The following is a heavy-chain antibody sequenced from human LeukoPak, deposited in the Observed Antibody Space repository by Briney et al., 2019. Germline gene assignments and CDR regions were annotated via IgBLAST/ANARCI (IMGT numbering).Heavy chain of an antibody. D-gene: IGHD6-19*01. J-gene: IGHJ4*02. V-gene: IGHV3-73*01. CDR3: TRTGYTSGTDDY. CDR2: IRTKPNNYAA. CDR1: GFTFSGAA. Sequence: GGSLRLXCVASGFTFSGAAIHWFRQASGKGLEWVGRIRTKPNNYAAAYTASVKGRFTISRDDSKNTAYLQMNSLKTEDTAVYYCTRTGYTSGTDDYWGQGTLVTVSS.